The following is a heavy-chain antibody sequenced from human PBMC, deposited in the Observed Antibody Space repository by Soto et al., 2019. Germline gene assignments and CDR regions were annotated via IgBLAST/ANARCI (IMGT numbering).Heavy chain of an antibody. CDR2: IYYSGST. CDR3: ARDMGRGHFWSGYYYNWFDP. Sequence: SETLSLTCTVSGGSISSGDYYWSWIRQPPGKGLEWIGYIYYSGSTYYNPSLKSRVTISVDTSKNQFSLKLSSVTAADTAVYYCARDMGRGHFWSGYYYNWFDPWGQGTLVTVSS. D-gene: IGHD3-3*02. V-gene: IGHV4-30-4*01. J-gene: IGHJ5*02. CDR1: GGSISSGDYY.